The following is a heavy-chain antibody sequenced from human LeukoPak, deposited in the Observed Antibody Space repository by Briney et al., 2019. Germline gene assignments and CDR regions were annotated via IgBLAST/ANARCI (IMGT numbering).Heavy chain of an antibody. D-gene: IGHD1-14*01. CDR1: GFTFSDYY. J-gene: IGHJ4*02. V-gene: IGHV3-23*01. CDR3: AKDPLTGTISY. CDR2: ISGSGGST. Sequence: GSLRLSCAASGFTFSDYYMSWIRQAPGKGLEWVSAISGSGGSTYYADSVKGRFTISRDNSKNTLYLQMNSLRAEDTAVYYCAKDPLTGTISYWGQGTLVTVSS.